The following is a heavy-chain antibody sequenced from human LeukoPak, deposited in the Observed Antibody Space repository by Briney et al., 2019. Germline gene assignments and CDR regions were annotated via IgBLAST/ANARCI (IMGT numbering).Heavy chain of an antibody. CDR1: GGSITSSLSY. Sequence: PSETLSLTCSVSGGSITSSLSYWSWIRQPPGKGLEWIGYIYYSGSTYYNPSLKSRLSISIDTSKNQFSLKLSSVTAADTAVYYCARDYYDGTGYHVFDIWGQGTMVTVSS. V-gene: IGHV4-31*03. D-gene: IGHD3-22*01. CDR2: IYYSGST. J-gene: IGHJ3*02. CDR3: ARDYYDGTGYHVFDI.